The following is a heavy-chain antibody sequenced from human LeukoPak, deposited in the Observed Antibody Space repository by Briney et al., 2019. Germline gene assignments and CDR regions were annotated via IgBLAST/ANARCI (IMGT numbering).Heavy chain of an antibody. CDR3: ARDLLGIAVAGTVYFDY. CDR2: INTNTGNP. J-gene: IGHJ4*02. Sequence: GASVKVSCKASGYTFTDYYLHWVRQAPGQGLEWMGWINTNTGNPTYDQGFTGRFVFSFDTSFSTAYLQISSLKAGDTAVYYCARDLLGIAVAGTVYFDYWGQGTLVTVSS. V-gene: IGHV7-4-1*02. D-gene: IGHD6-19*01. CDR1: GYTFTDYY.